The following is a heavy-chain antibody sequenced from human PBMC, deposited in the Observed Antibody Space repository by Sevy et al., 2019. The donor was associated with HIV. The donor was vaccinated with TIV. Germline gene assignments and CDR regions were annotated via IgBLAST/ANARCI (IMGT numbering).Heavy chain of an antibody. CDR1: GFTFSSFA. V-gene: IGHV3-23*01. CDR2: LNGSGGRT. CDR3: AKDTDSGRYFTDAIDV. Sequence: GGSLRLSCAASGFTFSSFAMSWVRQTPGKGLEWVSGLNGSGGRTYYPDSVKGRFTISRDNSKNTLYLQMNSLRPEDTAVYYCAKDTDSGRYFTDAIDVWGQGTMVTVSS. J-gene: IGHJ3*01. D-gene: IGHD1-26*01.